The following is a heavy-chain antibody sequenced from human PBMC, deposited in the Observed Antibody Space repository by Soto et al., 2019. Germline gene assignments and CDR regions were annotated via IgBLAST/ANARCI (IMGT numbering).Heavy chain of an antibody. D-gene: IGHD3-3*01. V-gene: IGHV3-9*01. CDR3: TKVGGLYDFWSGPLHFDL. CDR2: ISWNSDSI. Sequence: EAQLVESGGGLVQPGRSLRLSCAGSGFIFDDFAIHWVRQAPGKGLEWVSGISWNSDSIGYADSVKGRFTISXXXXXXXXXXXXXXLRVEDTALYYCTKVGGLYDFWSGPLHFDLWGQGTLVTVSS. CDR1: GFIFDDFA. J-gene: IGHJ4*02.